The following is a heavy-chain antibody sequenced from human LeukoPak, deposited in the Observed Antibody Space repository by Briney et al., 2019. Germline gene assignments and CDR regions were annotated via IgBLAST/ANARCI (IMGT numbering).Heavy chain of an antibody. CDR2: IHYGGST. CDR3: ARDLSLSMVRGIIMSGLDP. Sequence: SETLSLTCTVSGGSISGDYYWTWFRQPPGKGLEWIGFIHYGGSTNYTPSLKSRLTISVDTSKNQFSLKLTSVTAADTAVYYCARDLSLSMVRGIIMSGLDPWGQGALVTVSS. CDR1: GGSISGDYY. V-gene: IGHV4-61*08. D-gene: IGHD3-10*01. J-gene: IGHJ5*02.